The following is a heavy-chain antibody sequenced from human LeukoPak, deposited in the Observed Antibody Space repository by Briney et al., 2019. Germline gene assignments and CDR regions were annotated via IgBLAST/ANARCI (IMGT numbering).Heavy chain of an antibody. Sequence: GGSLRLSCAASGFTFCDYAMSWVRQAPGKRLEWVGFIRTEAYDGATDYGASVKGRFTISRDDSKNIAYLQMNSLNTEDTAVYYCTRTFGYYYFYMDVWGKGTTVIVSS. V-gene: IGHV3-49*04. D-gene: IGHD3-16*01. CDR1: GFTFCDYA. CDR3: TRTFGYYYFYMDV. CDR2: IRTEAYDGAT. J-gene: IGHJ6*03.